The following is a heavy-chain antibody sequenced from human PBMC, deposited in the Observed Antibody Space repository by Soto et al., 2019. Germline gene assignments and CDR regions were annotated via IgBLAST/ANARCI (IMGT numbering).Heavy chain of an antibody. J-gene: IGHJ6*02. CDR2: VDPSDSYV. Sequence: PGESLKISCEGSGYTFSKYWISWLRQLPGKGLEWLGKVDPSDSYVNYSPSFQGHVTVSVDKSISTAYLQWSSLKASDSAMYYCARRLHSRNWGDDAFDVWGQGTTVTVSS. CDR3: ARRLHSRNWGDDAFDV. D-gene: IGHD6-13*01. V-gene: IGHV5-10-1*01. CDR1: GYTFSKYW.